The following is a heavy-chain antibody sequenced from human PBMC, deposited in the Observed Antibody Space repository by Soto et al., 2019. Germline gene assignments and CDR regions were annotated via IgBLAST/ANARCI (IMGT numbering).Heavy chain of an antibody. Sequence: QLQLQESGPGLVKPSETLSLTCTVSGGSISSSSYYWGWIRQPPGKGLEWIGSIYYSGSTYYNPSLKSRVTISVDTSKNQFALKLSSVTAADTAVYYCARHGIVVVPAAIGKSAAFDIWGQGTMVTVSS. J-gene: IGHJ3*02. D-gene: IGHD2-2*02. CDR2: IYYSGST. CDR1: GGSISSSSYY. CDR3: ARHGIVVVPAAIGKSAAFDI. V-gene: IGHV4-39*01.